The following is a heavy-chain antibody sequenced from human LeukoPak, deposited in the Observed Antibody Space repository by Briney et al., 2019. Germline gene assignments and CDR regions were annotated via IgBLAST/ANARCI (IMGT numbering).Heavy chain of an antibody. CDR3: AREGGFTGYGSSWYEDVFVY. V-gene: IGHV1-46*01. J-gene: IGHJ4*02. D-gene: IGHD6-13*01. Sequence: ASVKVSCKASGYTFTSYYMHWVRQAPGQGLEWMGIINPSGGSTSYAQKFQGRVTMTRDMSTSTVYMELSSLRSEDTAVYYCAREGGFTGYGSSWYEDVFVYWGQGTLVIVSS. CDR2: INPSGGST. CDR1: GYTFTSYY.